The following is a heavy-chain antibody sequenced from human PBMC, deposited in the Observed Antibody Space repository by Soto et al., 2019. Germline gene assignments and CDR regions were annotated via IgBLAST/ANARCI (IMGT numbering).Heavy chain of an antibody. J-gene: IGHJ6*02. CDR2: ISYDGSNK. D-gene: IGHD2-2*01. CDR1: GFTFSSYA. CDR3: ARERVPAALGHYYGMDV. Sequence: QVQLVESGGGVVQPGRSLRLSCAASGFTFSSYAMHWVRQAPGKGLEWVAVISYDGSNKYYADSVKGRFTISRDNSKSTLYLQMSSLSAEDTAVYYCARERVPAALGHYYGMDVWGHGTTVTVSS. V-gene: IGHV3-30-3*01.